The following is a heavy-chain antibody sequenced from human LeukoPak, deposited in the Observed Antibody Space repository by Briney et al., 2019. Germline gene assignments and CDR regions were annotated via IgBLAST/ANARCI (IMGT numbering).Heavy chain of an antibody. CDR2: IYYSGST. V-gene: IGHV4-59*01. Sequence: PSGTPSLTSPVSGGSLSSYYWSWVPAPPRKGLEWIGYIYYSGSTNYNPSLKSRVTISVDTSKNQFSLKLRSVTAADTAVYYCARILRNFGGFDPWGQGTLVTVSS. J-gene: IGHJ5*02. CDR1: GGSLSSYY. D-gene: IGHD3-10*01. CDR3: ARILRNFGGFDP.